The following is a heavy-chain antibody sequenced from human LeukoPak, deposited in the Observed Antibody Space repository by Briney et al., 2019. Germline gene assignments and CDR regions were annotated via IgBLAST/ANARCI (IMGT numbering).Heavy chain of an antibody. Sequence: GGSLRLSCAASGFTFRSYGMHWVRQAPGRGLEWVAVIWYEGSDKHYADSVKGRFTISRDNSKNTLYLQLNSLRAEDTAVYYCARDKDDSSVDAFDIWGQGTMVTVSS. D-gene: IGHD3-22*01. V-gene: IGHV3-33*08. CDR1: GFTFRSYG. CDR3: ARDKDDSSVDAFDI. J-gene: IGHJ3*02. CDR2: IWYEGSDK.